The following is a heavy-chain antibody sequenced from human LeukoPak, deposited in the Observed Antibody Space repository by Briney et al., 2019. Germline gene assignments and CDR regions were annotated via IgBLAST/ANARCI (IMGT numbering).Heavy chain of an antibody. CDR3: ARQFGDSSGYRTPLPPV. D-gene: IGHD3-22*01. V-gene: IGHV4-39*01. CDR1: GGSISSSSYY. CDR2: IYYSGST. J-gene: IGHJ3*01. Sequence: PSETLSLTCTVSGGSISSSSYYWGWIRQPPGKGLEWIGSIYYSGSTYYNPSLKSRVTISVDTSKNQFSLKLSSVTAADTAVYYCARQFGDSSGYRTPLPPVWGQGTMVTVSS.